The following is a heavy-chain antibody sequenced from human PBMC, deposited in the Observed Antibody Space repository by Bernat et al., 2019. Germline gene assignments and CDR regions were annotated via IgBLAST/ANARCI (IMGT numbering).Heavy chain of an antibody. D-gene: IGHD6-19*01. CDR1: GYTFTSYG. CDR3: AEGKRGGGSGWATDY. V-gene: IGHV1-18*01. CDR2: ISAYNGNT. Sequence: QVQLVQSGAEVKKPGASVKVSCKASGYTFTSYGISWVRQAPGQGLEWMGWISAYNGNTNYAQKVQGRSPRTTGPPHNPTYTELGGPGSGGTGGDLVAEGKRGGGSGWATDYWGQGTLVTVSS. J-gene: IGHJ4*02.